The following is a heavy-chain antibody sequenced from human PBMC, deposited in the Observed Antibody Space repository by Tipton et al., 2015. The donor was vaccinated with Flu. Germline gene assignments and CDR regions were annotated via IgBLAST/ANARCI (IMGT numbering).Heavy chain of an antibody. V-gene: IGHV3-11*01. CDR1: GFTFSNYW. Sequence: SLRLSCAGSGFTFSNYWMHWVRQAPGKGLEWVSYISSSGSTIYYADSVKGRFTISRDNAKNSLYLQMNSLRAEDTAVYYCASGYIASGAFDIWGQGTMVTVSS. J-gene: IGHJ3*02. CDR3: ASGYIASGAFDI. D-gene: IGHD5-24*01. CDR2: ISSSGSTI.